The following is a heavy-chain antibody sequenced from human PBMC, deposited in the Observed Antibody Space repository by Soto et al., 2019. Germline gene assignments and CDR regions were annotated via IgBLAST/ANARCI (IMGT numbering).Heavy chain of an antibody. D-gene: IGHD3-10*01. V-gene: IGHV4-39*01. Sequence: QLQLQESGPGLVKPSETLSLTCTVSGGSISSSSYYWGWIRQPPGKGLEWIGSIYYSGSTYYNPSLKSRVTISVDTSKNQFSLKLSSVTAADTAVYYCATSGEYPDAFDIWGQGTMVTVSS. J-gene: IGHJ3*02. CDR2: IYYSGST. CDR3: ATSGEYPDAFDI. CDR1: GGSISSSSYY.